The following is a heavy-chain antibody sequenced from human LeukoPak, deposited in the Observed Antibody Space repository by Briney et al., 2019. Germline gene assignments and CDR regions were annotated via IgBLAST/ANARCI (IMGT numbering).Heavy chain of an antibody. CDR2: INPNTGGT. D-gene: IGHD3-3*01. Sequence: ASVKVSCKASGYSFTGYYIHWVRQAPGQGLAWMGWINPNTGGTNFAPKFQSRLTLTSDTPMRTAYMELSSLKSDDTAVYYCARVRTKTIFGASDAFDLWGQGTLVTVSS. V-gene: IGHV1-2*02. CDR3: ARVRTKTIFGASDAFDL. J-gene: IGHJ3*01. CDR1: GYSFTGYY.